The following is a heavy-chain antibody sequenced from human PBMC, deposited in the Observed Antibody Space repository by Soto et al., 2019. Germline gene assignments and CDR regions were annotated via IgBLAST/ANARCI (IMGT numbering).Heavy chain of an antibody. CDR3: GRSAGLGVWGGY. D-gene: IGHD3-16*01. CDR1: GYTFTSYA. V-gene: IGHV1-3*01. Sequence: QVQLVQSGAEVKKPGASVKVSCKASGYTFTSYAMHWVRQAPGQRLEWMGWINAGNGNTKYSQKFQGRVTITRDTPASPDYMDMSSLRSEDTAVYYCGRSAGLGVWGGYWGQGTLVTVSS. J-gene: IGHJ4*02. CDR2: INAGNGNT.